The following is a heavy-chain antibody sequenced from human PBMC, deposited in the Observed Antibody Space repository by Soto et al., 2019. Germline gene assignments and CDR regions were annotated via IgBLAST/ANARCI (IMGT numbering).Heavy chain of an antibody. V-gene: IGHV3-74*01. CDR1: GFTFSSYW. CDR2: ITTTGDTS. Sequence: PGGSLRLSCAASGFTFSSYWMHWVRQTPGKRLEWVSIITTTGDTSYYADSVKGRFTISRDTSKTQFSLRMNSVTATDTAVYYCGRLHEGYSSTWIDSWGQGTLVTVSS. D-gene: IGHD6-13*01. J-gene: IGHJ4*02. CDR3: GRLHEGYSSTWIDS.